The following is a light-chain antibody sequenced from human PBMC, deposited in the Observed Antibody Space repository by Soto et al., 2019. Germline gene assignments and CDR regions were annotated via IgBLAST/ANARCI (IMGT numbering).Light chain of an antibody. Sequence: QPVLTQPPSVSGAPGQRVTISCTGSSSNIGAGYDVHWYQQLPGTAPKLLIYSNNNRPSGVPDRFSGSKSGTSASLAITGLQAEDEADYYCQSFDSGLIAFVFGGGTQLTVL. CDR1: SSNIGAGYD. CDR3: QSFDSGLIAFV. J-gene: IGLJ7*01. V-gene: IGLV1-40*01. CDR2: SNN.